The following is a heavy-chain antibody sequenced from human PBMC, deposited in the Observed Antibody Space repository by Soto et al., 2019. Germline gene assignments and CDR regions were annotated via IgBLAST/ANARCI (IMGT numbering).Heavy chain of an antibody. CDR2: IFSSGRT. D-gene: IGHD5-12*01. CDR3: AREGSYSAYNFAHGIQLWSFDF. Sequence: PSETLSVNRPVCDESSNTFYWSCVRQPAGKGLDRIGRIFSSGRTSFNPSLESRVAMSVDTSKNHFSLNLSSVTAADMAVYYCAREGSYSAYNFAHGIQLWSFDFWGQGGLVT. J-gene: IGHJ4*02. V-gene: IGHV4-4*07. CDR1: DESSNTFY.